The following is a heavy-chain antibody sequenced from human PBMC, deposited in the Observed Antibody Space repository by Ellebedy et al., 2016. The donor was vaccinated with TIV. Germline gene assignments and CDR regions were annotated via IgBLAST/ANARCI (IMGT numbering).Heavy chain of an antibody. V-gene: IGHV3-7*01. CDR3: ARDHIPVVVPAAIAFDP. CDR2: IKQDGREI. Sequence: PGGSLRLSCAASGFIVSSNYMSWVRQAPGKGLEWVANIKQDGREIYYVDSVKGRFTISRDNAKNSLYLQMNSLRVEDTAVYYCARDHIPVVVPAAIAFDPWGQGTLVTVSS. D-gene: IGHD2-2*02. J-gene: IGHJ5*02. CDR1: GFIVSSNY.